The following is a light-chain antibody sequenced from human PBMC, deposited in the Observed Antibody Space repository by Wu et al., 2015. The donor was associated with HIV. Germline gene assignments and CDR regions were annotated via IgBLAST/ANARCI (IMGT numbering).Light chain of an antibody. V-gene: IGKV1-8*01. CDR3: QQYYSQEWT. CDR2: AAS. J-gene: IGKJ1*01. CDR1: QGISSY. Sequence: AIRITQSPSSLSASTGDRVTITCRASQGISSYLAWYQQKPGKAPKLLIYAASTLQSGVPSRFSGSGSGTDFTLTISCLQSEDFATYYCQQYYSQEWTFGQGTKVEIK.